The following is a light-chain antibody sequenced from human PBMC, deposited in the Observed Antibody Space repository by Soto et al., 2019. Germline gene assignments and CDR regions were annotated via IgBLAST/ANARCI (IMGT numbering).Light chain of an antibody. Sequence: DIQMTQSPSTLSAFVGDRVTITRRASQNVGTWLAWYQQKPGKAPKLLIFDASTLDRGVPSRFSGSGSGTHFTLTISSLQPDDFATYFCQQYKSFSPYTFGQGTKLDLK. V-gene: IGKV1-5*01. CDR1: QNVGTW. J-gene: IGKJ2*01. CDR2: DAS. CDR3: QQYKSFSPYT.